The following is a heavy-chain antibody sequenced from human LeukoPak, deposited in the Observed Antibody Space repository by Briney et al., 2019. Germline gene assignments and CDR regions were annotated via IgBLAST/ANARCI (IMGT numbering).Heavy chain of an antibody. V-gene: IGHV1-69*05. J-gene: IGHJ4*02. Sequence: SVKVSCKASGGTFSSYAISWVRQAPGQGLDWMGRVIPIFGTANYAQKFQGRVTITTDESTSTAYMELSSLRSEDTAVYYCARYYDSSGADYWGQGTLVTVSS. CDR3: ARYYDSSGADY. CDR1: GGTFSSYA. D-gene: IGHD3-22*01. CDR2: VIPIFGTA.